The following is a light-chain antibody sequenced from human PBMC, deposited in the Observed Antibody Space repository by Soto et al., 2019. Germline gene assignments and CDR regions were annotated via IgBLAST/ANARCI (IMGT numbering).Light chain of an antibody. Sequence: DIVMTQSPLSLPVTPGEPASMSCRSSQSLLHSSGYKYLDWYLQKPGQSPQLLIYLGSNRASGVPDRFSGSESGTDFTRKISRVEAEDVGVYYCMQRLQTPWTFGQGTEVDIK. J-gene: IGKJ1*01. CDR1: QSLLHSSGYKY. CDR2: LGS. V-gene: IGKV2-28*01. CDR3: MQRLQTPWT.